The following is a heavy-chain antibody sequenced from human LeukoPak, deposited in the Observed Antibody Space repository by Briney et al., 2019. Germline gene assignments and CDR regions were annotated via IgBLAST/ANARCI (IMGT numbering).Heavy chain of an antibody. CDR1: GDSVSSNSAA. CDR2: TYYRSKWYN. D-gene: IGHD6-13*01. CDR3: AKTIHSSGWSYFDY. Sequence: SQTFSLTCAISGDSVSSNSAAWNWIRQSPSRGLEWLGRTYYRSKWYNDYAVSVKSRITINPDTSKNQFSLQLNSVTPEDTAVYYCAKTIHSSGWSYFDYWGQGTLVTVSS. J-gene: IGHJ4*02. V-gene: IGHV6-1*01.